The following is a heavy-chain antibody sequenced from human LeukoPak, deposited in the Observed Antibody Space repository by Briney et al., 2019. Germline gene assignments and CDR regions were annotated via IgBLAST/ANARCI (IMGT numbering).Heavy chain of an antibody. D-gene: IGHD3-22*01. V-gene: IGHV4-59*01. CDR2: IYYSGST. J-gene: IGHJ5*02. CDR1: GGSLSSYY. Sequence: SETLSLTCTVSGGSLSSYYWSWVRQPPGKGLEWIGYIYYSGSTNYNPSLKSRVTISVDTSKNQFSLKLSSVTAADTAVYYCARAPYSSGYYGWFDHWGQGTLVTVSS. CDR3: ARAPYSSGYYGWFDH.